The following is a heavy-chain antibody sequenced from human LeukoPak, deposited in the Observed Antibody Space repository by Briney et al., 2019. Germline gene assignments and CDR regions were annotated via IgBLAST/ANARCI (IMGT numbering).Heavy chain of an antibody. CDR1: GFTFSSYW. V-gene: IGHV3-7*04. D-gene: IGHD5-18*01. J-gene: IGHJ4*02. CDR2: IKQDGSEK. Sequence: GGSLRLSCAASGFTFSSYWMTWVRQAPGRGLEWVANIKQDGSEKYYVDSVKGRFTISRDNAKNSLYLQMNSLRAEDTAVYYCARGRTWIQLTSIQGGGQGTLVTVSS. CDR3: ARGRTWIQLTSIQG.